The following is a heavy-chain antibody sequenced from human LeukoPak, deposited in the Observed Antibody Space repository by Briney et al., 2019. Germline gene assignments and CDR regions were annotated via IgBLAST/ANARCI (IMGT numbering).Heavy chain of an antibody. CDR1: GFTFGDYA. V-gene: IGHV3-49*04. J-gene: IGHJ4*02. Sequence: GRSLRLSCTASGFTFGDYAMSWVRQAPGKGLEGVGFIRSKAYGGTTEYAASVKGRFTISRDDSKSIAYLQMNSLKTEDTAVYYCTRGGDDYVWGSYLIDYWGQGTLVTVSS. CDR3: TRGGDDYVWGSYLIDY. CDR2: IRSKAYGGTT. D-gene: IGHD3-16*01.